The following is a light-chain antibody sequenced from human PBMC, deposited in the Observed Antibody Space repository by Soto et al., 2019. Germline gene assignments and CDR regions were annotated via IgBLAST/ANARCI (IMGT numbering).Light chain of an antibody. CDR3: QQSYSTPPT. Sequence: DIQVTQSPSSLAASVGDRVNITCRTSQNIANYLNWFQQKPGNAPKLLIFAASSLQTGVPSRFSGSGSKTGFTLTVNSLQPEDVATYYCQQSYSTPPTFGGGTKVEIK. J-gene: IGKJ4*01. V-gene: IGKV1-39*01. CDR1: QNIANY. CDR2: AAS.